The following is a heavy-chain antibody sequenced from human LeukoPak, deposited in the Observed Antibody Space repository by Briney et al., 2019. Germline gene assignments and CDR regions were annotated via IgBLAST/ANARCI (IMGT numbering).Heavy chain of an antibody. D-gene: IGHD6-6*01. Sequence: PSETLSLTCTVSGASITSYYWSWIRQPPGKGLEWIGYNYYSGSTKYNPSLKSRVTISVDTSKNQFSLKLSSVTAADTAVYYCARQGSSPYFDYWGQGTLVTVSS. J-gene: IGHJ4*02. CDR3: ARQGSSPYFDY. V-gene: IGHV4-59*08. CDR1: GASITSYY. CDR2: NYYSGST.